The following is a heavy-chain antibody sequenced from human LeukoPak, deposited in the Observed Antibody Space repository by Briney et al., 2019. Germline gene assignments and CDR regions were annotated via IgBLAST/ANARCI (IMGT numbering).Heavy chain of an antibody. Sequence: SGGSLRLSCAASGFTFSSYGIHWVRQAPGKGLEWVAVIWYDGSNKYHADSVKGRFTISRDNSKNTLYLQMNSLRAEDTAVYFCASLLLYCSGGSCYSVFDYWGQGTLVTVSS. CDR2: IWYDGSNK. J-gene: IGHJ4*02. D-gene: IGHD2-15*01. V-gene: IGHV3-33*01. CDR3: ASLLLYCSGGSCYSVFDY. CDR1: GFTFSSYG.